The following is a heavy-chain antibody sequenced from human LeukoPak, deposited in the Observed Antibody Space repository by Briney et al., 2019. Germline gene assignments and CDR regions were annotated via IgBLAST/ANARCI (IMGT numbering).Heavy chain of an antibody. Sequence: GASVKVSCTASGGTFSSHAISWVRQAPGQGLEWMGGIIPMFGTANYAQKFQGRVTITAVESMRTAYMELSSLRSEDTAVYYCARGWVAETTVVTAYNYWGQGTLVTVSS. CDR2: IIPMFGTA. D-gene: IGHD4-23*01. CDR1: GGTFSSHA. CDR3: ARGWVAETTVVTAYNY. J-gene: IGHJ4*02. V-gene: IGHV1-69*13.